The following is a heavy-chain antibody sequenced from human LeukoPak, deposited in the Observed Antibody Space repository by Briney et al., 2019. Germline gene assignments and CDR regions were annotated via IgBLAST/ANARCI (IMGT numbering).Heavy chain of an antibody. J-gene: IGHJ6*02. Sequence: GGSLRLSCAASGFTFSSYAMSWVRQAPGKGLEWVSSISSSSSYIYYADSVKGRFTISRDNAKNSLYLQMNSLRAEDTAVYYCARERDGMDVWGQGTTVTVSS. CDR2: ISSSSSYI. V-gene: IGHV3-21*01. CDR1: GFTFSSYA. CDR3: ARERDGMDV.